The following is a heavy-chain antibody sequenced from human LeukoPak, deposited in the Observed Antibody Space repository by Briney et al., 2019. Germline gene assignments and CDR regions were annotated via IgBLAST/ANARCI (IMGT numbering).Heavy chain of an antibody. CDR2: INWNGGST. D-gene: IGHD3-3*01. Sequence: GGSVRLSCAASGFTFDDYGMSWVRQAPGKGLEWVSGINWNGGSTGYADSVKGRFTISRDNAKNSLYLQMNSLRAEGTALYYCARAYDFWSGYRPDYWGQGTLVTVSS. CDR3: ARAYDFWSGYRPDY. V-gene: IGHV3-20*04. J-gene: IGHJ4*02. CDR1: GFTFDDYG.